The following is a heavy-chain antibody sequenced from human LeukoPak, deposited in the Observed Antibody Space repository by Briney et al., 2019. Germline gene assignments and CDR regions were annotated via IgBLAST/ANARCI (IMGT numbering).Heavy chain of an antibody. CDR1: GFTVSSNY. J-gene: IGHJ4*02. Sequence: GGSLRLSCAASGFTVSSNYMSWVRQAPGKGLEWVSVIYSGGDTYYADSVKGRFTISRDNSKNMIYLEMSSLKAGDTAVYYCAKERNLEIAVAGTIFDYWGQGTLVTVSS. V-gene: IGHV3-66*01. CDR3: AKERNLEIAVAGTIFDY. D-gene: IGHD6-19*01. CDR2: IYSGGDT.